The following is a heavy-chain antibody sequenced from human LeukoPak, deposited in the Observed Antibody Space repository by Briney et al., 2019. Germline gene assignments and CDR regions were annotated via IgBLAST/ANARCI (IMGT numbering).Heavy chain of an antibody. CDR3: ARDEVGPPPEAY. Sequence: GGSLRLSCAASGFTFSTYWMHWVRQAPGKGLVWVSRIKSDGGTNYAGSVKGRFTISRDNAKKTVSLQMNSLRAEDTAVYYCARDEVGPPPEAYWGQGTLVTVSS. CDR1: GFTFSTYW. D-gene: IGHD4-23*01. CDR2: IKSDGGT. V-gene: IGHV3-74*01. J-gene: IGHJ4*02.